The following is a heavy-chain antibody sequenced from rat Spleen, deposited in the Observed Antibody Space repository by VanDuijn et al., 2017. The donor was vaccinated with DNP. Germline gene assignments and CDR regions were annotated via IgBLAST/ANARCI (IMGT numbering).Heavy chain of an antibody. V-gene: IGHV2-30*01. J-gene: IGHJ2*01. Sequence: QVQLEESGPDLVQPSQTLSLTCTVSGFSLTSYNVHWVRQPTGKGLEWMGIIWTGGSTDYNSALKSRLSISRDTSKSQVFLKMNSLQTEDIATYYCARGNYGGYDYWGQGVMVTVSS. D-gene: IGHD1-11*01. CDR3: ARGNYGGYDY. CDR1: GFSLTSYN. CDR2: IWTGGST.